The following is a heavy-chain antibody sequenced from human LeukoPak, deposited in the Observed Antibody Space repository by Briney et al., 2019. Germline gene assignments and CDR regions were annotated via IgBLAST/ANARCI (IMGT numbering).Heavy chain of an antibody. V-gene: IGHV4-30-2*01. CDR2: IYHSGST. Sequence: PSETLSLTCTVSGGSISSYSWSWIRQPPGKGLEWIGYIYHSGSTYYNPSLKSRVTISVDRSKNQFSLKLSSVTAADTAVYYCARGKAGPFLDAFDIWGQGTMVTVSS. CDR1: GGSISSYS. J-gene: IGHJ3*02. CDR3: ARGKAGPFLDAFDI.